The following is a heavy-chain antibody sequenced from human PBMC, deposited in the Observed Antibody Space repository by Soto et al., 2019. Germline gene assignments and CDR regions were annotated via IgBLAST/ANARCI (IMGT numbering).Heavy chain of an antibody. CDR3: ARESDVGAFGYGVLV. D-gene: IGHD3-10*01. J-gene: IGHJ6*02. V-gene: IGHV3-48*01. Sequence: GGSLRLSCAASGFTFSSYSMNWVRQAPGKGLEWVSYISSSSSTIYYADSVKGRFTISRDNAKNSLYLQMNSLRAEDTAVYYFARESDVGAFGYGVLVWGQGSPGPVSS. CDR2: ISSSSSTI. CDR1: GFTFSSYS.